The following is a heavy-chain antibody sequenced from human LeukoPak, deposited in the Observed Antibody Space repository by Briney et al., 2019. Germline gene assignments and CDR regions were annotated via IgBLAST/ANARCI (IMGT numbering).Heavy chain of an antibody. CDR3: ARFSSSWYLFDF. Sequence: PSETLSLTCIVSDGSISGYYWSWIRHPPGKGLEWIGYIYYSGRTNYNPALKRRVTISIATSKSHFSLNLSSMTAADPAVYYCARFSSSWYLFDFWGQGTLVTVSS. CDR2: IYYSGRT. D-gene: IGHD6-13*01. V-gene: IGHV4-59*01. J-gene: IGHJ4*02. CDR1: DGSISGYY.